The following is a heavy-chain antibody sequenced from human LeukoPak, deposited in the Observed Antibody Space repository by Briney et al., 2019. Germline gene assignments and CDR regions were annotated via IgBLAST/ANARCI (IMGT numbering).Heavy chain of an antibody. CDR1: GFTFSSYS. J-gene: IGHJ4*02. D-gene: IGHD3-10*01. CDR3: ARAGRRGLRITMVRGVLGVDY. V-gene: IGHV3-21*04. Sequence: KPGGSLRLSCAASGFTFSSYSMNWVRQAPGKGLEWVSSISSSSSYIYYADSVKGRFTISRDNAKNSLYLQMNSLRAEDTAVYYCARAGRRGLRITMVRGVLGVDYWGQGTLVTVSS. CDR2: ISSSSSYI.